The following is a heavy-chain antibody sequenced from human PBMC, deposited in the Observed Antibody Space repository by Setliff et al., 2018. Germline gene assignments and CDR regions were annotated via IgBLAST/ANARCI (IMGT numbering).Heavy chain of an antibody. CDR1: GYSISSGCI. CDR2: IGHTGSI. CDR3: ARDLGHGGDSDY. V-gene: IGHV4-38-2*02. J-gene: IGHJ4*02. Sequence: SETLSLSCTVSGYSISSGCIWGWIRQPPGKGLEWVGNIGHTGSINYNPSLKSRLTISRDTSKNQVSLKLNSVTATDTAVYYCARDLGHGGDSDYWGQGILVTVSS. D-gene: IGHD2-21*02.